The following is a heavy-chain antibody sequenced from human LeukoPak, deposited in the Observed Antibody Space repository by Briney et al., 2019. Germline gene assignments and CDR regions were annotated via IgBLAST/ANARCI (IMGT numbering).Heavy chain of an antibody. V-gene: IGHV1-2*02. D-gene: IGHD6-6*01. J-gene: IGHJ4*02. CDR1: GYTFTSYG. Sequence: ASVKVSCKASGYTFTSYGISWVRQAPGQGLEWMGYINLNSGGTNYAQKFLDRLTMTRDTSISTAYMGLSGLRSDDTAVYYCARDEAASRLNSFDYWGQGTLVTVSS. CDR3: ARDEAASRLNSFDY. CDR2: INLNSGGT.